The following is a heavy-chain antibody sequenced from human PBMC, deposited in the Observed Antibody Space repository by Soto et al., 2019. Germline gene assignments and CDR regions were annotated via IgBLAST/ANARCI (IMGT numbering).Heavy chain of an antibody. CDR3: AKDMGEWLPGV. J-gene: IGHJ6*02. CDR2: ISWDGGST. CDR1: GFTLDDYT. V-gene: IGHV3-43*01. Sequence: HPGGSLRLSCAASGFTLDDYTMHWVRQAPGKGLEWVSLISWDGGSTYYADSVKGRFTISRDNSKNSLYLQMNSLRTEDTALYYCAKDMGEWLPGVWGQGTTVTVSS. D-gene: IGHD3-3*01.